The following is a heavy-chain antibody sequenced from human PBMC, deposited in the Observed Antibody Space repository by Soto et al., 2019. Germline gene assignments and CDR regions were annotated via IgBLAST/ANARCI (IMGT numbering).Heavy chain of an antibody. CDR2: IKEDGSDE. CDR1: GFSFNSFW. D-gene: IGHD3-10*01. Sequence: EVQLVESGGALVQPGGSLRLSCAVSGFSFNSFWMAWVRQAPGKGLEWLVNIKEDGSDEYHVDSVKGRFTISRDKVKISLDLQMTSLRAEDTAVYYCARGGRSRSRYQYYDYWGQGTLVTVSS. J-gene: IGHJ4*02. CDR3: ARGGRSRSRYQYYDY. V-gene: IGHV3-7*01.